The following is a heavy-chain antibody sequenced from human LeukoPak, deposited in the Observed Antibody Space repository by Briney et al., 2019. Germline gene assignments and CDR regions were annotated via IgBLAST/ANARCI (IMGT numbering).Heavy chain of an antibody. Sequence: SQTLSLTCTVSGGSINSGGYYWSWIRQPPGKGLEWIGYIYYNRSTYYNPSLKSRVTISVDTSKNQFSLKLTSVTAADTAVYYCASGELNYYDSSGSCLYYGMDVWGQGTTVTVSS. CDR2: IYYNRST. CDR3: ASGELNYYDSSGSCLYYGMDV. D-gene: IGHD3-22*01. CDR1: GGSINSGGYY. J-gene: IGHJ6*02. V-gene: IGHV4-30-4*01.